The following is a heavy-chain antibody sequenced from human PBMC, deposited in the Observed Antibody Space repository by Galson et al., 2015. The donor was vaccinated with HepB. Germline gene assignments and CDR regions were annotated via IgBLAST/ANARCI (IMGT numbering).Heavy chain of an antibody. CDR1: GFTFSSYA. Sequence: SLRLSCAASGFTFSSYAMHWVRQAPGKGLEYVSAISSNGGSTYYADSVKGRFTISRDNSKNTLYLQMSSLRAEDTAVYYCVKVRITMVRGVIINNWFDPWGQGTLVTVSS. D-gene: IGHD3-10*01. J-gene: IGHJ5*02. CDR2: ISSNGGST. CDR3: VKVRITMVRGVIINNWFDP. V-gene: IGHV3-64D*06.